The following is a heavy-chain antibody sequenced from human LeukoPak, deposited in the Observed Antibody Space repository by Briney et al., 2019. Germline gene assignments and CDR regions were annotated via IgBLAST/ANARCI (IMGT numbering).Heavy chain of an antibody. CDR2: ISYDGSNK. Sequence: GRSLRLSCAASGFTFSSYGMHWVRQAPGKGLEWVAIISYDGSNKFYADSVKGRFTISRDNSKNTLYLQMNSLTAEDTAVYYCARQEVVEDTFDIWGQGTMVTVSS. CDR1: GFTFSSYG. D-gene: IGHD2-15*01. J-gene: IGHJ3*02. CDR3: ARQEVVEDTFDI. V-gene: IGHV3-30*03.